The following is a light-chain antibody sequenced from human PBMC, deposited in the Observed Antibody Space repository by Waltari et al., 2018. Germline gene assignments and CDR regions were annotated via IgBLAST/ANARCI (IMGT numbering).Light chain of an antibody. J-gene: IGKJ1*01. CDR3: QQYVESPAT. CDR2: HAS. V-gene: IGKV3-20*01. Sequence: DMVLTQSPGTVSLSPGDRATLSCWASQSVRIYLARCPQKPGQAPRRLICHASTRVTGIPDRFSAGGAETDFSLTFSALDPEDFAMYYCQQYVESPATFGQGTKVEIK. CDR1: QSVRIY.